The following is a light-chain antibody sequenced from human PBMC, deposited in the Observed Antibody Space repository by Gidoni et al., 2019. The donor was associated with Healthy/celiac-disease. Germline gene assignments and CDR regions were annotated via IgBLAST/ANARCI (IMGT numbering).Light chain of an antibody. CDR3: MQALQTPRT. Sequence: DIVMTQSPLSLPVTPGEPASISCRSSQSLLHSNGYNYLDWYLQKPGQSPQLLIYLGSNRASGVPDRFIGSGSGTDFTLKISRVEAEDVGVYYCMQALQTPRTFXQXTKVEIK. V-gene: IGKV2-28*01. CDR1: QSLLHSNGYNY. J-gene: IGKJ1*01. CDR2: LGS.